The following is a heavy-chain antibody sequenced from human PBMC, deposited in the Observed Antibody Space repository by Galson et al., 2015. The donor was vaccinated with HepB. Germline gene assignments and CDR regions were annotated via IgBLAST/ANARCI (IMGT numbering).Heavy chain of an antibody. CDR3: ARGINYDFLTGYSFDY. D-gene: IGHD3-9*01. Sequence: SLRLSCAASGFTFSDYYMSWIRQAPGKGLEWISYISSSGGDTNYADSVKGRFTISRDNAKNSLFLQMNSLRAEDTAVYYCARGINYDFLTGYSFDYWGQGTLVTVSS. CDR1: GFTFSDYY. CDR2: ISSSGGDT. V-gene: IGHV3-11*05. J-gene: IGHJ4*02.